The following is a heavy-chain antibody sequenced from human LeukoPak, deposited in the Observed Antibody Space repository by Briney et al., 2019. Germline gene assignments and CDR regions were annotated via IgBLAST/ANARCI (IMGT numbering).Heavy chain of an antibody. CDR3: ARDRKAAAGSGFDP. J-gene: IGHJ5*02. V-gene: IGHV1-2*02. D-gene: IGHD6-13*01. CDR1: GGTFSSYA. CDR2: INPNSGGT. Sequence: EASVKVSCKASGGTFSSYAISWVRQAPGQGLEWMGWINPNSGGTNYAQKFQGRVTMTRDTSISTAYMELSRLRSDDTAVYYCARDRKAAAGSGFDPWGQGTLVTVSS.